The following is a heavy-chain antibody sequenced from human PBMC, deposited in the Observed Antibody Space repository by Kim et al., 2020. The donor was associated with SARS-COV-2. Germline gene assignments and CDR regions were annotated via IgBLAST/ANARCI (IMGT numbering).Heavy chain of an antibody. CDR2: IKQDGSES. J-gene: IGHJ4*02. D-gene: IGHD3-16*01. CDR1: GFTFYDYW. Sequence: GGSLRLSCVGSGFTFYDYWMTWVRLAPGKGLEWVAVIKQDGSESYYVDSVRGRFTISRDNAENSLYLQMNSLRADDTAVYYCARDWGDYWGQGTPVTVSS. CDR3: ARDWGDY. V-gene: IGHV3-7*05.